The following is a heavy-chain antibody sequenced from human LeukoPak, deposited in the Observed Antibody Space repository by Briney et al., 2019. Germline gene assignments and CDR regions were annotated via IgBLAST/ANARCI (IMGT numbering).Heavy chain of an antibody. CDR2: IYTSGST. V-gene: IGHV4-4*07. CDR1: GGSISSYY. J-gene: IGHJ3*02. CDR3: ASYNYNFPPPDAFDI. D-gene: IGHD5-24*01. Sequence: KPSETLSLTCTVSGGSISSYYWSWIRQPAGKGLEWIGRIYTSGSTNYNPSLKSRVTMSVDTSKNQFSLKLSSVTAADTAVYYCASYNYNFPPPDAFDIWGQGTMVTVSS.